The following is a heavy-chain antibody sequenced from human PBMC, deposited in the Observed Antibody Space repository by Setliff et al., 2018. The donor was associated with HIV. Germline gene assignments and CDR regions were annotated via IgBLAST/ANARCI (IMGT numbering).Heavy chain of an antibody. CDR1: GGSISSSNW. J-gene: IGHJ6*03. Sequence: PSETLSLTCAVSGGSISSSNWWSWVRQPPGKGLEWIGEIYHGGSTNYNPSLNSRVTISVDKSKNQFSLNLNSVTAADSAVYYCGRGEDYGSGTGYMDVWGKGTTVTVSS. V-gene: IGHV4-4*02. CDR3: GRGEDYGSGTGYMDV. D-gene: IGHD3-10*01. CDR2: IYHGGST.